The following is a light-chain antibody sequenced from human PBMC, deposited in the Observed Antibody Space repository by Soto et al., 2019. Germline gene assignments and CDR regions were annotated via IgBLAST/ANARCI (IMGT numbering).Light chain of an antibody. V-gene: IGLV2-14*01. J-gene: IGLJ1*01. CDR2: DVS. CDR1: SSDINGYNF. Sequence: QSALTQPASVSGSPGQSITISCTGTSSDINGYNFVSWYQQHPGKAPKLMIYDVSNRPSGVSNRFSGSKSGNTASLTISGLQAEDEADYYCSSYTSSSPVFGPGTKLTV. CDR3: SSYTSSSPV.